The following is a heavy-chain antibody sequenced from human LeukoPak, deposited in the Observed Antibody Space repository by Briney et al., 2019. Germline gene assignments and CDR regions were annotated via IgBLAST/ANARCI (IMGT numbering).Heavy chain of an antibody. Sequence: PGESLRLSCEASGFTFSSYTMSWVRQAPGKGLEWVSGVRGSGGGTYYTDSVKGRFTISRDNSKTTLFLQTNSLRVEDTALYYCANLRGRGAYACSGASCYSYWGQGTLVTVSP. CDR1: GFTFSSYT. CDR2: VRGSGGGT. D-gene: IGHD2-15*01. V-gene: IGHV3-23*01. J-gene: IGHJ4*02. CDR3: ANLRGRGAYACSGASCYSY.